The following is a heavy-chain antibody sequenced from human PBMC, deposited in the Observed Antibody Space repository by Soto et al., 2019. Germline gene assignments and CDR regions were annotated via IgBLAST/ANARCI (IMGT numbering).Heavy chain of an antibody. CDR3: ARGKLSDYVWGSYRYHFDY. CDR1: GGSFSGYY. V-gene: IGHV4-34*01. CDR2: INHSGST. J-gene: IGHJ4*02. Sequence: PSETLSLTCAVYGGSFSGYYWSWIRQPPGKGLEWIGEINHSGSTNYNPSLKSRVTISVDTSKNQFSLKLSSVIAADTAVYYCARGKLSDYVWGSYRYHFDYWGQGTVVTVSS. D-gene: IGHD3-16*02.